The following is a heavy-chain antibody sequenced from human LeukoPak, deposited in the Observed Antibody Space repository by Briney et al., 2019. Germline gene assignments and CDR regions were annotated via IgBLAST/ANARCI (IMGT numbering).Heavy chain of an antibody. J-gene: IGHJ5*02. CDR2: IYPGDSDT. D-gene: IGHD3-10*01. V-gene: IGHV5-51*01. CDR1: GYSFTSYW. CDR3: ARQPDYYGSGSYYSWFDP. Sequence: GESLKISCKGSGYSFTSYWIGWVRQMPGKGLEWMGIIYPGDSDTRYGPSSQGQVTISADKSISTAYLQWSSLKASDTAMYYCARQPDYYGSGSYYSWFDPWGQGTLVTVSS.